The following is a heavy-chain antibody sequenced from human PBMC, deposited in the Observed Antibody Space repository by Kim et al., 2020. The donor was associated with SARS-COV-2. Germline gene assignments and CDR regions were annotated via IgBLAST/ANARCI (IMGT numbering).Heavy chain of an antibody. J-gene: IGHJ5*02. CDR1: GGSISSYY. CDR3: SRSWLPVGATNHWFDP. CDR2: IYTSGST. D-gene: IGHD1-26*01. Sequence: SETLSLTCTVSGGSISSYYWSWIRQPAGKGLEWIGRIYTSGSTNYNPSLKSRVTMSVDTSKNQFSLKLSSVTAADTAVYYCSRSWLPVGATNHWFDPWGQGTLVTVSS. V-gene: IGHV4-4*07.